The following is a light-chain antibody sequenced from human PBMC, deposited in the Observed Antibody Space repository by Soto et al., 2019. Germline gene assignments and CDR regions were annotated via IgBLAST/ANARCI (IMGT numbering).Light chain of an antibody. CDR3: QQYNHWPRT. CDR1: QSLSSD. V-gene: IGKV3-15*01. CDR2: GAS. Sequence: IVSTQSPATLSVSPWERATLSGRASQSLSSDLAWYQQQPGQAPRLLLYGASTRAAGFPPRFSGSGSATEYTPTISSLQSADFAVSYCQQYNHWPRTFGQGTKVDIK. J-gene: IGKJ1*01.